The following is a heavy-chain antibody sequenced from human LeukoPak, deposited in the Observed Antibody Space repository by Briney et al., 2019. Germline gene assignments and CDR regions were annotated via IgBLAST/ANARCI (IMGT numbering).Heavy chain of an antibody. D-gene: IGHD3-16*01. J-gene: IGHJ4*02. Sequence: GGSLRLSCVASGFTFSTYAMSCVRQAPGKGLEWVSGIGGAGSGTYYADSVKGRFTISRDNSKNTLYLQMNSLRAEDTAVYYCAKKGGGGYFDYWGQGILVTVSS. CDR2: IGGAGSGT. CDR3: AKKGGGGYFDY. V-gene: IGHV3-23*01. CDR1: GFTFSTYA.